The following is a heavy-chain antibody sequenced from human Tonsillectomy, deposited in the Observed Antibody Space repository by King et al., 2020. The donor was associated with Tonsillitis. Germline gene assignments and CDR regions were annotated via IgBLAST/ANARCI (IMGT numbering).Heavy chain of an antibody. D-gene: IGHD3-10*01. V-gene: IGHV3-7*01. CDR2: IKEDGRDK. CDR3: ATEGGRSGSGY. CDR1: GFTFSRDL. J-gene: IGHJ4*02. Sequence: VQLVESGGGLVQPGGSLRLSCAGSGFTFSRDLMSWVRQAPGKGVGWGANIKEDGRDKQYVDSVKGRFTIPRDNAKNSLFLQMNSLRAEDTAVYYCATEGGRSGSGYWGQGTLVTVSS.